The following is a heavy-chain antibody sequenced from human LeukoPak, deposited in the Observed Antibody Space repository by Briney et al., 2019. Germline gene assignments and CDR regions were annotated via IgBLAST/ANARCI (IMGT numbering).Heavy chain of an antibody. Sequence: GGPLRLSCAASGFTFSSYSMNWVRQAPGKGLEWVSSISSSSSYIYYADSVKGRFTISRDNAKNSLYLQMNSLRAEDTAVYYCARELDDFWSGYTLGFDYWGQGTLVTVSS. CDR1: GFTFSSYS. J-gene: IGHJ4*02. CDR2: ISSSSSYI. V-gene: IGHV3-21*01. CDR3: ARELDDFWSGYTLGFDY. D-gene: IGHD3-3*01.